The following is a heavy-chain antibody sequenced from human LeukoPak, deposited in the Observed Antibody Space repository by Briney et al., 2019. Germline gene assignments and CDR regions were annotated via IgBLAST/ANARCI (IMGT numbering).Heavy chain of an antibody. J-gene: IGHJ6*02. V-gene: IGHV4-59*01. D-gene: IGHD5-18*01. CDR1: GGSIRSFY. Sequence: SETLSLTCTVSGGSIRSFYWTWIRQAPGKGLEWIGYIYDTGSTNYNPSLKSRVTISVDTSKNQFSLTLSSLTAADTAVYYCARGGGYSFSYHSYYGMDVWGQGTTVTVSS. CDR2: IYDTGST. CDR3: ARGGGYSFSYHSYYGMDV.